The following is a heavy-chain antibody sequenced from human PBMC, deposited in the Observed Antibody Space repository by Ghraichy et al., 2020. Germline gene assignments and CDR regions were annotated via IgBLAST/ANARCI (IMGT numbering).Heavy chain of an antibody. V-gene: IGHV3-53*01. CDR2: IYSSGST. J-gene: IGHJ6*02. Sequence: GGSLRLSCAASGLRVSSSYMTWVRQAPGKGLEWVSVIYSSGSTDFADSVKGRFTISSDNSKNTVDLQMNSLRAEDTAVYYCTGTDIAGRDYYYYGMDVWGQGTTVTVSS. D-gene: IGHD5-24*01. CDR3: TGTDIAGRDYYYYGMDV. CDR1: GLRVSSSY.